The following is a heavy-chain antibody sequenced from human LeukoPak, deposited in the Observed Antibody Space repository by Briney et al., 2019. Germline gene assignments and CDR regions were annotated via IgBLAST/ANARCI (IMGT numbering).Heavy chain of an antibody. V-gene: IGHV4-4*07. D-gene: IGHD2/OR15-2a*01. CDR2: IYTSGST. CDR1: GGSISSYH. J-gene: IGHJ5*02. Sequence: SETLSLTCSVSGGSISSYHWSWIRQPAGKGLEWIGRIYTSGSTNYNPSLKSRVTISVDKSKNQFSLKLNSVTAADTAVYYCARDYRVIYGPEGFDPWDQGTLVTVSS. CDR3: ARDYRVIYGPEGFDP.